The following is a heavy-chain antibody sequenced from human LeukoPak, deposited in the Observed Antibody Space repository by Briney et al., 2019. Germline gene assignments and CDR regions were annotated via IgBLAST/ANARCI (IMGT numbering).Heavy chain of an antibody. Sequence: GGSLRLSCAASGFTFSSYAMSWVRQAPGKGLEWVSAISGSGCSTYYADSVKGRFTISRDNSKNTLYLQMNSLRAEDTAVYYCAARIAAAGRYYYYGMDVWGQGTTVSVSS. V-gene: IGHV3-23*01. CDR1: GFTFSSYA. CDR2: ISGSGCST. J-gene: IGHJ6*02. CDR3: AARIAAAGRYYYYGMDV. D-gene: IGHD6-13*01.